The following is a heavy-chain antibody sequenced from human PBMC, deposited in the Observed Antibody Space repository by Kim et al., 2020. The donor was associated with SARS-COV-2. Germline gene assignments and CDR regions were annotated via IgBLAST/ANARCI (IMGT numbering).Heavy chain of an antibody. CDR2: IYYTRDT. D-gene: IGHD2-15*01. V-gene: IGHV4-39*01. CDR1: GGSISSSSYY. Sequence: SQTLSLTCTVSGGSISSSSYYWGWIRQPPGKGLEWVGTIYYTRDTYYYPSLKSRVAISVDTSKNQFSLKLSSVTASDTAVYYCARHTEVVKRFDYWGQGTLVTVSS. J-gene: IGHJ4*02. CDR3: ARHTEVVKRFDY.